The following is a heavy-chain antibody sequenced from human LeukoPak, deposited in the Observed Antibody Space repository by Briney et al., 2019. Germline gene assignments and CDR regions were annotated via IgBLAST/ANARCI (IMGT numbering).Heavy chain of an antibody. Sequence: GRSLRLSCAASGFTFRSYGMHWVRQAPGKGLEWVAVIWYDGSQKYYADSVKGRFTISRDNSKNTLFLQMNSLRAEDTAVYYCARYGSGKNFDYWGQGTLVTVSS. CDR3: ARYGSGKNFDY. CDR2: IWYDGSQK. CDR1: GFTFRSYG. V-gene: IGHV3-33*08. J-gene: IGHJ4*02. D-gene: IGHD3-10*01.